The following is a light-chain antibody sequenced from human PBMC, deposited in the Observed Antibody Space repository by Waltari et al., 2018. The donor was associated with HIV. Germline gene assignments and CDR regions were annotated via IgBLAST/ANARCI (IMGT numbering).Light chain of an antibody. Sequence: DIQMTKSPSSLSASVGDRVTIPCQASQGISNNLNWYQQKPGKAPKLLIYDVSILETGVPSRFSGSGSGTDFTCTISSLQPEDIATYYCQQYDNLPRYTFGQGTKLEIK. CDR2: DVS. J-gene: IGKJ2*01. V-gene: IGKV1-33*01. CDR1: QGISNN. CDR3: QQYDNLPRYT.